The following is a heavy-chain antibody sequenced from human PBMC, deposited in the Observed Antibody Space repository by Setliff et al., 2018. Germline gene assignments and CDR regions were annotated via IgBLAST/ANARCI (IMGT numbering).Heavy chain of an antibody. D-gene: IGHD6-13*01. J-gene: IGHJ3*02. V-gene: IGHV4-39*07. CDR3: ARDVRVASSSWFKSAFDI. CDR2: IYYSGST. Sequence: LSLTCTVSGGSISSSSYYWGWIRQPPGKGPEWIGSIYYSGSTYYNPSLKSRVTISVDTSKNQFSLKLRSVTAADTAVYYCARDVRVASSSWFKSAFDIWGQGTMVTVSS. CDR1: GGSISSSSYY.